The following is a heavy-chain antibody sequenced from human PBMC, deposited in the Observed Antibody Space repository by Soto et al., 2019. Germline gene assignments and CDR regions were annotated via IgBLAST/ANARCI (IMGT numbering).Heavy chain of an antibody. CDR1: GGSISSSSYY. J-gene: IGHJ5*02. V-gene: IGHV4-39*01. CDR3: ARSPATVSVRFDP. Sequence: QLQLQESGPGLVKPSETLSLTCTVSGGSISSSSYYWGWIRQPPGKGLEWIGSIYYSGSTYYNPSLKSRVTISVDTSKNQFSLKLSSVTAADTAVYYCARSPATVSVRFDPWGQGTLVTVSS. D-gene: IGHD2-15*01. CDR2: IYYSGST.